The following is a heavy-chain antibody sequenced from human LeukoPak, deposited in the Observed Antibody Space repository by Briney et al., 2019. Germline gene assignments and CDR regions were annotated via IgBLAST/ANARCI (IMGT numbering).Heavy chain of an antibody. CDR1: GYTFTSYD. D-gene: IGHD3-22*01. CDR2: MNPNSGNT. J-gene: IGHJ1*01. Sequence: ASVKVSCKASGYTFTSYDFNWVRQAPGQGLEWMGWMNPNSGNTGYAQKFQGRVTMTRNTSITTAYMELSSLRSEDTAVYHCAWRKNYDSRVFQHWGQGTLVTVSS. V-gene: IGHV1-8*01. CDR3: AWRKNYDSRVFQH.